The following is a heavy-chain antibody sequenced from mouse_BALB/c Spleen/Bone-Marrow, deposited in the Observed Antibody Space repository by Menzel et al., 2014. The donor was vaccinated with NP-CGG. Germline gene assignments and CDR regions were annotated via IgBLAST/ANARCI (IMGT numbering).Heavy chain of an antibody. CDR2: IWRGGST. CDR3: AKGGITTVWYFDV. Sequence: VQVVESGPGLVQPSQSLSITCTVSGFSLTGNGVHWVRQSPGKGLGWLGVIWRGGSTDYNAASMSRLTITKDNSKNQVFFKMNSLQGDDTAMYYCAKGGITTVWYFDVWGAGTTVTVSS. V-gene: IGHV2-5*01. J-gene: IGHJ1*01. D-gene: IGHD1-1*01. CDR1: GFSLTGNG.